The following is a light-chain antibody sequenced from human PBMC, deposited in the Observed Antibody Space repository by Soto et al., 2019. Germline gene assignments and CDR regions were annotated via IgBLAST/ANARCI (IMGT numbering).Light chain of an antibody. CDR2: KTS. J-gene: IGKJ4*02. Sequence: DIQMTQSPSTLSASVGDRVTITCRASQTISGLLAWYQQKPGKAPKLLIYKTSSLQSGVPSRFIGRGSGTEFTLNISSLQPDDFATYYCQQYVNFSPFGGGTKVEIK. CDR1: QTISGL. CDR3: QQYVNFSP. V-gene: IGKV1-5*03.